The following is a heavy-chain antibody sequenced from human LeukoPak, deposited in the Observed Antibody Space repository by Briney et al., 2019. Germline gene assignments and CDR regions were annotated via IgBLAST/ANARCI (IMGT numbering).Heavy chain of an antibody. CDR1: GFTFSSYA. CDR3: ARDKSSGAVAGTIQS. Sequence: GGSLRLSCAASGFTFSSYAMLWVRQAPGKGLEWVAVISYDGSNKYYADSVKGRFTISRDNSKNTLYLQMNSLRAEDTAVYYCARDKSSGAVAGTIQSWGQGTLVTVSS. J-gene: IGHJ4*02. CDR2: ISYDGSNK. V-gene: IGHV3-30-3*01. D-gene: IGHD6-19*01.